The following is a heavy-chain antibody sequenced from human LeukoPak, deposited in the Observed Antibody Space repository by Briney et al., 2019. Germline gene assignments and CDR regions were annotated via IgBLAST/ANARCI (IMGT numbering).Heavy chain of an antibody. CDR1: GFTFSSYA. CDR3: VKDGYDSTPDNY. D-gene: IGHD3-22*01. J-gene: IGHJ4*02. CDR2: ISGSGGST. Sequence: PGGTLRLSCAASGFTFSSYAMSWVRQAPGKGLEWVSAISGSGGSTYYADSVKGRFTISRDNSKNTLDLQMNSLRAEDTAVYYCVKDGYDSTPDNYWGQGTLVTVSS. V-gene: IGHV3-23*01.